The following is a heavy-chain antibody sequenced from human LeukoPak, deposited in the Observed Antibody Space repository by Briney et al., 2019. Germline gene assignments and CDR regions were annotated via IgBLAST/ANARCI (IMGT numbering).Heavy chain of an antibody. V-gene: IGHV1-18*01. CDR2: ISAYNGNT. CDR3: ARDPMLYSVGYYYDSSGYTELDY. D-gene: IGHD3-22*01. J-gene: IGHJ4*02. CDR1: GYTFTSYG. Sequence: GASVKVSCKASGYTFTSYGISWVRQAPGQGLEWMGWISAYNGNTNYAQKLQGRVTMTTDTSTSTAYMELRSLRSDDTAVYYCARDPMLYSVGYYYDSSGYTELDYWGQGTLVIVSS.